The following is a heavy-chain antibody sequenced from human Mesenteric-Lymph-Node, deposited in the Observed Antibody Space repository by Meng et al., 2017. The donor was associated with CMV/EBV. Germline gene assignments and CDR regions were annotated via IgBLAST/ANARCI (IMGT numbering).Heavy chain of an antibody. D-gene: IGHD2/OR15-2a*01. CDR2: INPNSGVS. V-gene: IGHV1-2*06. CDR1: GYTFTDFY. J-gene: IGHJ5*02. CDR3: ARDNVNPEGFDP. Sequence: QVQLVQSRAEVRKPGPSVMVSCKASGYTFTDFYIHWVRQAPGQGLEWMGRINPNSGVSNSAQNFQGRVTMTRDTSISTAYMELGRLTSDDTAVYYCARDNVNPEGFDPWGQGTLVTVSS.